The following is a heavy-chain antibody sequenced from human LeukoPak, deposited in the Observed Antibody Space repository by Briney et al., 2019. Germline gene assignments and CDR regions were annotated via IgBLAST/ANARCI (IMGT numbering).Heavy chain of an antibody. V-gene: IGHV1-24*01. CDR2: FDPEDGET. Sequence: ASVKVSCKVSGYTLTELSMHWVRQAPGKGLEWMGGFDPEDGETIYAQKFQGRVTMTEDTSTDTAYMELSSLRSEDTAVYYCATSGDRLSPYSSSWYHFDYWGQGTLVTVSP. J-gene: IGHJ4*02. CDR3: ATSGDRLSPYSSSWYHFDY. CDR1: GYTLTELS. D-gene: IGHD6-13*01.